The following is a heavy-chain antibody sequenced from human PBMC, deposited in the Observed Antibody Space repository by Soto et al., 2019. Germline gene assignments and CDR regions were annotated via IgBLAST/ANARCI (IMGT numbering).Heavy chain of an antibody. CDR3: ARYITGTTGGFDY. Sequence: SETLSLTCTVSGGSISSSSYYWGWIRQPPGKGLEWIGSIYYSGSTYYNPSLKSRVTISVDTSKNQFSLKLSSVTAADTAVYYCARYITGTTGGFDYWGQGTLVTVSS. CDR2: IYYSGST. D-gene: IGHD1-20*01. J-gene: IGHJ4*02. CDR1: GGSISSSSYY. V-gene: IGHV4-39*01.